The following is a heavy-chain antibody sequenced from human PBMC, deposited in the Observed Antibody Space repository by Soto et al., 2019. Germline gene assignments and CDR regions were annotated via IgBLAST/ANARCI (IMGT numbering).Heavy chain of an antibody. Sequence: PGGSLRLSCAASGFTFSSYAMSWVRQAPGKGLEWVSAISGSGGSTYYADSAKGRFTISRDNSKNTLYLQMNSLRAEDTAVYYCAKDQGAYYYDSSGRGSFDPWGQGTLVTVSS. J-gene: IGHJ5*02. CDR1: GFTFSSYA. V-gene: IGHV3-23*01. D-gene: IGHD3-22*01. CDR2: ISGSGGST. CDR3: AKDQGAYYYDSSGRGSFDP.